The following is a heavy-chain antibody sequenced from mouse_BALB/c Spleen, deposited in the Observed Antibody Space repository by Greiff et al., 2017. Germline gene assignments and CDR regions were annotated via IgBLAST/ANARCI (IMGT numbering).Heavy chain of an antibody. CDR1: GFSLTGYG. CDR3: ARDRRGYDGSFAY. Sequence: VQLKESGPGLVAPSQSLSITCTVSGFSLTGYGVNWVRQPPGKGLEWLGMIWGDGSTDYNSALKSRLSISKDNSKSQVFLKMNSLQTDDTARYYCARDRRGYDGSFAYWGQGTLVTVSA. J-gene: IGHJ3*01. CDR2: IWGDGST. V-gene: IGHV2-6-7*01. D-gene: IGHD2-3*01.